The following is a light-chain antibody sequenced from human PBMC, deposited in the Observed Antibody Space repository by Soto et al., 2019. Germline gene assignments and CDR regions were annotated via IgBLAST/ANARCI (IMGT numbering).Light chain of an antibody. CDR1: SSDIGAYDY. Sequence: QSALTQPASLSGSPGQSITISCTGTSSDIGAYDYVSWFQQHPGKAPKLMISEVNNRPSGVSNRFSGSKSGNTGYLTISGLQVEDEAEYFCSSFTTTSTHVFGTGTKVT. CDR2: EVN. CDR3: SSFTTTSTHV. V-gene: IGLV2-14*01. J-gene: IGLJ1*01.